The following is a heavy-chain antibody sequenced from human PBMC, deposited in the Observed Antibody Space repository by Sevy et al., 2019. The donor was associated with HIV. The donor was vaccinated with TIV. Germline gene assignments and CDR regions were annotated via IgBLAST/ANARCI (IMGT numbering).Heavy chain of an antibody. D-gene: IGHD2-21*02. Sequence: GGSLRLSCAASGFTFSNFWMSWVRQAPGKGLEFVANIKQDGSENFYADSVKGRCTISRDNAKNSLFLQMNNLSVEEMAVYYCARDHPSTAPFDYWGQGTLVTVSS. CDR3: ARDHPSTAPFDY. CDR2: IKQDGSEN. V-gene: IGHV3-7*03. CDR1: GFTFSNFW. J-gene: IGHJ4*02.